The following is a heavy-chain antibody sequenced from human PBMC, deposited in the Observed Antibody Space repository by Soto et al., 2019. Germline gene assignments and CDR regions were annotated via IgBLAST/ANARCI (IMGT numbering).Heavy chain of an antibody. J-gene: IGHJ4*02. D-gene: IGHD3-9*01. V-gene: IGHV3-30-3*01. Sequence: QVQLVESGGGVVQPGRSLRLFCAASGFTFSSYAMHWVRQAPGKGLEWEAIISYDGSRKYYADSVKGRFTISRDNSRNTLYLQMNSLRAEDTAVYYCERDIGYFDPRWYFDYWGQGTLVTVPS. CDR3: ERDIGYFDPRWYFDY. CDR2: ISYDGSRK. CDR1: GFTFSSYA.